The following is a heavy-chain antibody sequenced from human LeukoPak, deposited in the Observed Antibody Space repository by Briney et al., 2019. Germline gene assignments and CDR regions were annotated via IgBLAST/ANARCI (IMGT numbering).Heavy chain of an antibody. CDR3: ARASMVESPDY. CDR2: INWNGGIT. D-gene: IGHD2-15*01. CDR1: GFTFDDYG. Sequence: GGSLRLSCAASGFTFDDYGMSWVRQAPGKGLEWVSGINWNGGITGYADSLKGRFTISRDSAKNSLYLQMSSLRAEDTALYYCARASMVESPDYWGQGTLVTVSS. V-gene: IGHV3-20*04. J-gene: IGHJ4*02.